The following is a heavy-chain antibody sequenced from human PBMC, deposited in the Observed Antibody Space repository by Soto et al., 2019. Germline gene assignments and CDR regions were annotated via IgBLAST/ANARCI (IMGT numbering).Heavy chain of an antibody. CDR3: ARGQRFSDWFDP. CDR1: GGSMTSYY. V-gene: IGHV4-4*07. D-gene: IGHD3-3*01. CDR2: VYSSGGT. Sequence: SETLSLTCTVSGGSMTSYYWTWIRQPAGKGLKWIGRVYSSGGTHYNPSLKSRVTISLDTSKNQFSLRLLSVTDADTAVYLCARGQRFSDWFDPWGQGTLVTVSS. J-gene: IGHJ5*02.